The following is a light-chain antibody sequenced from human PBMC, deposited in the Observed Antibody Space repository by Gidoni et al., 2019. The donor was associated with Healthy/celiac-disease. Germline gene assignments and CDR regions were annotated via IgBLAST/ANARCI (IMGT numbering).Light chain of an antibody. CDR1: QSISSY. CDR3: QQSYSTPQT. V-gene: IGKV1-39*01. Sequence: DIPMTQSPSSLSASVGDRVTITCRASQSISSYLNWYQQKPGKAPKLLIYAASTFQSGVPSRFSGSGSGTDFTLTISSLQPEDFATYYCQQSYSTPQTFGQXTKVEIK. CDR2: AAS. J-gene: IGKJ1*01.